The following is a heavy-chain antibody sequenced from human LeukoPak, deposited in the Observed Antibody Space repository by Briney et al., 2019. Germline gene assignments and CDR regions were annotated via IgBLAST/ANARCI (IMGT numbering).Heavy chain of an antibody. D-gene: IGHD1-7*01. V-gene: IGHV3-48*01. Sequence: PGGSLRLSCVTSGFTFSSYSMNWVRQTPGKGLEWVSYIGPASSSTISYADSVRGRFTISRDNAKNSLYLQMNGLRAEDTAVYYCARDHNWNYDYWGQGTLVTVSS. CDR1: GFTFSSYS. CDR2: IGPASSSTI. CDR3: ARDHNWNYDY. J-gene: IGHJ4*02.